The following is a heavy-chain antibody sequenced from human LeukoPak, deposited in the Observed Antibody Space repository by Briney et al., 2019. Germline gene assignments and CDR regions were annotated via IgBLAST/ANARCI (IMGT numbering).Heavy chain of an antibody. J-gene: IGHJ6*02. CDR2: IKEDGSAT. CDR3: ATYTNWVAGDV. Sequence: GGSLRLSCAASGFTLSKSWMSWVRQAPGKGPEWVAYIKEDGSATHYVDSVKGRFTISRDNAKSSLYLQMNSLSADDTAVYYCATYTNWVAGDVWGQGTTVSVSS. CDR1: GFTLSKSW. V-gene: IGHV3-7*01. D-gene: IGHD7-27*01.